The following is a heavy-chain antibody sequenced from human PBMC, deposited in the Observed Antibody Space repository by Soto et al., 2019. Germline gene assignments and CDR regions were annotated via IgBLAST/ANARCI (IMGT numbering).Heavy chain of an antibody. V-gene: IGHV4-4*02. J-gene: IGHJ2*01. D-gene: IGHD3-16*01. CDR3: ATWGSYWSTSGCLCWCLDL. Sequence: QVQLQESGPGLVEPSGTLSLTCAVSSGSISTNSWWSWVRQPPGKGLEWIGEIYHSGSTNYNQSLKSRVSISVDKSKSPFCLMLSSVSAADRAVYYCATWGSYWSTSGCLCWCLDLWGRGTVVSVSS. CDR1: SGSISTNSW. CDR2: IYHSGST.